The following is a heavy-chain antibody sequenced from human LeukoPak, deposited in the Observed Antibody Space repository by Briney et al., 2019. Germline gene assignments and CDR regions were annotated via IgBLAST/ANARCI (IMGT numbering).Heavy chain of an antibody. J-gene: IGHJ5*02. D-gene: IGHD2-2*01. CDR3: ARDRHTSSWYWFDP. Sequence: PGGSLRLSCAGSGVTFSSYKMNWVRQAPGKGLEWVSSIGRSRNDIYYSDSVKGRFTISRDNAKDAVYLQITSLRVEDTAVYYCARDRHTSSWYWFDPWGQGTLVIVSS. V-gene: IGHV3-21*01. CDR2: IGRSRNDI. CDR1: GVTFSSYK.